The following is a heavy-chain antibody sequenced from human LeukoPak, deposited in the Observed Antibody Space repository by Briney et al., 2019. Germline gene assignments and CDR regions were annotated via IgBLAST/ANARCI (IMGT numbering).Heavy chain of an antibody. D-gene: IGHD4-23*01. J-gene: IGHJ6*03. Sequence: PSQTLSLTCTVSGGSISSGGYYWSWIRQPPGKGLEWIGYIQHSGSTYYNPSLKGRVTISVDRSKNQFSLKLSSVTAADTAVYYCARESPLTTVVTFPDYYYHYMDVWGKGTTVTVSS. CDR3: ARESPLTTVVTFPDYYYHYMDV. V-gene: IGHV4-30-2*01. CDR2: IQHSGST. CDR1: GGSISSGGYY.